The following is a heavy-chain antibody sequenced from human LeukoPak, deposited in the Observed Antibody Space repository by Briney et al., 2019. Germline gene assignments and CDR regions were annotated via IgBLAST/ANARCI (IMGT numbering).Heavy chain of an antibody. CDR1: GFTFSSYA. CDR2: ISYDGSNK. D-gene: IGHD3-10*01. J-gene: IGHJ4*02. V-gene: IGHV3-30-3*01. Sequence: GRSLRLSCAASGFTFSSYAMHWVRQAPGKGLEWVAVISYDGSNKYYPDSVKGRFTISRDNSKNTLYLQMNSLRVEDTAVYYCTRSFGSGSYPTWFDYWGQGSLVTVSS. CDR3: TRSFGSGSYPTWFDY.